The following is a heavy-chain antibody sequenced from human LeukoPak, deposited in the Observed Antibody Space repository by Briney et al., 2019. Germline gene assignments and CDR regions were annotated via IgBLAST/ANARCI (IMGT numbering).Heavy chain of an antibody. CDR1: GFTFDDYA. J-gene: IGHJ3*02. CDR2: ISWNSGST. CDR3: AKDISSGPRDNAFDI. D-gene: IGHD3-22*01. V-gene: IGHV3-9*01. Sequence: GGSLRLSCAASGFTFDDYAMHWVRQAPGKGLEWVSGISWNSGSTGYADSVKGRFTISRDNTKNSLYLQMNSLRAEDTALYYCAKDISSGPRDNAFDIWGQGTMVTVSS.